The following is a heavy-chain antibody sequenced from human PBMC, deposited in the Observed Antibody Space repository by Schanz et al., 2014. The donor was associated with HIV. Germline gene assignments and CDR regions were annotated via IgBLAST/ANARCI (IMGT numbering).Heavy chain of an antibody. D-gene: IGHD3-22*01. CDR3: AKDRNYYDNRYIGKGNYYYYYGMDV. CDR1: GFSFSSYA. V-gene: IGHV3-30*18. CDR2: ISYDGRNK. Sequence: VQLLEAGGGLVQPGGSLRLSCAAAGFSFSSYAMSWVRQAPGKGLEWVAVISYDGRNKYFGHSVKGRFTISRDNSKNTLYLQVKSLRAEDTAVYYCAKDRNYYDNRYIGKGNYYYYYGMDVWGQGTTVTVSS. J-gene: IGHJ6*02.